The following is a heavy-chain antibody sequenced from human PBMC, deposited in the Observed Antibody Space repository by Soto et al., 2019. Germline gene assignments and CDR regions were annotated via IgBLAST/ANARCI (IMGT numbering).Heavy chain of an antibody. CDR2: INHSGST. V-gene: IGHV4-34*01. J-gene: IGHJ6*02. Sequence: SETLSLTCAVYGGSFSGYYCSWIRQPPGKGLEWIGEINHSGSTNYNPSLKSRVTISVDKSKNQFSLKLSSVTAADTAVYYCARRGGRAMVRGVVYYYGMDVWGQGTTVTVSS. CDR1: GGSFSGYY. CDR3: ARRGGRAMVRGVVYYYGMDV. D-gene: IGHD3-10*01.